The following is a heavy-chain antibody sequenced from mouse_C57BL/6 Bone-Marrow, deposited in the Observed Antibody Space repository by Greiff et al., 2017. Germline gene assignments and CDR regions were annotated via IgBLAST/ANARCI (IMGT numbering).Heavy chain of an antibody. CDR1: GFTFSSYA. V-gene: IGHV5-9-1*02. Sequence: EVQRVESGEGLVKPGGSLKLSCAASGFTFSSYAMSWVRQTPETRLEWVAYISSGGDYIYYADTVKGRFTISRDNARNTLYLQMSSLKSEDTAKYYCTRDPDYYGSGYDWYFDVWGTGTTVTVSS. J-gene: IGHJ1*03. CDR2: ISSGGDYI. D-gene: IGHD1-1*01. CDR3: TRDPDYYGSGYDWYFDV.